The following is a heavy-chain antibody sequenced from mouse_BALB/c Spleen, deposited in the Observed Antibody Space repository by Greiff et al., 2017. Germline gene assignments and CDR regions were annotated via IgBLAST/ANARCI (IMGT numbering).Heavy chain of an antibody. Sequence: EVQLQQSGTVLARPGASVKMSCKASGYSFTSYWMHWVKQRPGQGLEWIGAIYPGNSDTSYNQKFKGKAKLTAVTSASTAYMELSSLTNEDSAVYYCTRGNTYYYGYFDYGGQGTTQTVSS. D-gene: IGHD1-1*01. J-gene: IGHJ2*01. V-gene: IGHV1-5*01. CDR2: IYPGNSDT. CDR1: GYSFTSYW. CDR3: TRGNTYYYGYFDY.